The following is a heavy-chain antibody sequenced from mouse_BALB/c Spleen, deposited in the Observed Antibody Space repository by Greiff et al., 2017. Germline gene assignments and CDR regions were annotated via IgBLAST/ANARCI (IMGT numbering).Heavy chain of an antibody. CDR1: GYSITSGYY. D-gene: IGHD1-1*01. CDR2: ISYDGSN. V-gene: IGHV3-6*02. J-gene: IGHJ2*01. CDR3: ARDGSPYYFDY. Sequence: ESGPGLVKPSQSLSLTCSVTGYSITSGYYWNWIRQFPGNKLEWMGYISYDGSNNYNPSLKNRISITRDTSKNQFFLKLNSVTTEDTATYYRARDGSPYYFDYWGQGTTLTVSS.